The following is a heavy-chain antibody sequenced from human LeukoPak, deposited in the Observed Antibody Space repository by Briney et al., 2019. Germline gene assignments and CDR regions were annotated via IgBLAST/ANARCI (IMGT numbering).Heavy chain of an antibody. CDR2: ISSSSSYI. J-gene: IGHJ6*03. CDR1: GFTFSSYW. V-gene: IGHV3-21*01. CDR3: ARDPDFWSGYSMDV. Sequence: GGSLRLSCAASGFTFSSYWMSWVRQAPGKGLEWVSSISSSSSYIYYADSVKGRFTISRDNAKNSLYLQMNSLRAEDTAVYYCARDPDFWSGYSMDVWGKGTTVTVSS. D-gene: IGHD3-3*01.